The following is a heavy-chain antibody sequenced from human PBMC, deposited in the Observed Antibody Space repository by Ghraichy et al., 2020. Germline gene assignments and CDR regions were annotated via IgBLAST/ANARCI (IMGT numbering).Heavy chain of an antibody. D-gene: IGHD6-13*01. CDR2: IYSGGST. CDR1: GFTVSSNY. J-gene: IGHJ6*03. Sequence: GGSLRLSCAASGFTVSSNYMSWVRQAPGKGLEWVSVIYSGGSTYYADSVKGRFTISRDNSKNTLYLQMNSLRAEDTAVYYCARDRAAAGLGRVYYYMDVWGKGTTVTVSS. CDR3: ARDRAAAGLGRVYYYMDV. V-gene: IGHV3-66*01.